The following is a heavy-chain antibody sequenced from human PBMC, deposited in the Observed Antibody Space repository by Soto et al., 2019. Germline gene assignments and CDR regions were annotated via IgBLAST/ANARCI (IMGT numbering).Heavy chain of an antibody. V-gene: IGHV1-18*01. CDR3: AREEFLEWLLYRDYYYYGMDV. D-gene: IGHD3-3*01. Sequence: ASVKVSCKASGYTFTSYGISWVRQAPGQGLEWIGWISAYNGNTNYAQKLQGRVTMTTDTSTSTAYMELRSLRSDDTAVYYCAREEFLEWLLYRDYYYYGMDVWGQGTTVTVSS. CDR1: GYTFTSYG. CDR2: ISAYNGNT. J-gene: IGHJ6*02.